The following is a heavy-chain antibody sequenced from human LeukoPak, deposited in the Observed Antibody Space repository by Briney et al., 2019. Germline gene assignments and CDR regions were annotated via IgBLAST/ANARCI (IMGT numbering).Heavy chain of an antibody. V-gene: IGHV4-34*01. CDR1: GGSFSGYY. D-gene: IGHD1-1*01. CDR3: AATGTILGDWFDP. CDR2: INHSGST. J-gene: IGHJ5*02. Sequence: PSETLPLTCAVYGGSFSGYYWRWIRQPPGKGLEWIGEINHSGSTNYNPSLKSRVTISVDTSKNQFSLKLSSVTAADTAVYYCAATGTILGDWFDPWGQGTLDTVSS.